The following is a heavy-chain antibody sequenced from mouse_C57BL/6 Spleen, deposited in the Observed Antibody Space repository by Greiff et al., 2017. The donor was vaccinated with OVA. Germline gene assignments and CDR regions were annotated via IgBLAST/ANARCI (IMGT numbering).Heavy chain of an antibody. CDR3: ARAGYYVWYFDV. CDR2: ISSGSSTI. Sequence: EVKVEESGGGLVKPGGSLKLSCAASGFTFSDYGMHWVRQAPEKGLEWVAYISSGSSTIYYADTVKGRFTISRDNAKNTLFLQMTSLRSEDTAMYYCARAGYYVWYFDVWGTGTTVTVSS. J-gene: IGHJ1*03. V-gene: IGHV5-17*01. CDR1: GFTFSDYG. D-gene: IGHD2-3*01.